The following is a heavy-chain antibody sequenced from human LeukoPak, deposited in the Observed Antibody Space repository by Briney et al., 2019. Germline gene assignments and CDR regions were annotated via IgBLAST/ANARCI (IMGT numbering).Heavy chain of an antibody. V-gene: IGHV1-18*01. Sequence: ASVKVSCKASGYTFTSYGISWVRQAPGQGLEWMGWISAYNGNTNYAQKFQGRVTMTTGTSTNTANMELRSLRSDDTAVYYCARGYGGAAAVINFDYWGQGTLVTVSS. D-gene: IGHD6-13*01. CDR2: ISAYNGNT. J-gene: IGHJ4*02. CDR1: GYTFTSYG. CDR3: ARGYGGAAAVINFDY.